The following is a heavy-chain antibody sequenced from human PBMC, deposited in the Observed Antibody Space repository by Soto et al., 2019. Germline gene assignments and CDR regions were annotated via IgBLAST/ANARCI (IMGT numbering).Heavy chain of an antibody. V-gene: IGHV4-30-4*01. CDR3: ARKRRGGYWFAP. CDR2: ISYSGTT. J-gene: IGHJ5*02. CDR1: GGSINSDDHY. Sequence: QVQVQESGPGLVKPSQTLSLTCSVSGGSINSDDHYWTWIRQPPGKGLEWIGSISYSGTTNYNPSLKSRITVSIDTSQNQFSLNLTSVTAADTALYDCARKRRGGYWFAPWGKGTPVTVSS.